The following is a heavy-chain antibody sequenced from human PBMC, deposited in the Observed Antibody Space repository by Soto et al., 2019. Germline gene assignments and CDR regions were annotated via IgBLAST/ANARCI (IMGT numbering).Heavy chain of an antibody. CDR1: GGSVSSGSYY. V-gene: IGHV4-61*01. CDR3: ARDQSVLRFLECSAPSAYYDGMDV. D-gene: IGHD3-3*01. CDR2: IYYSGST. Sequence: SETLSLTCTVSGGSVSSGSYYWSWIRQPPGKGLGWIGYIYYSGSTNYNPSLKSRVTISVDTSKNQLSLKLSSVTAADTAVYYCARDQSVLRFLECSAPSAYYDGMDVWGQGTTVTVS. J-gene: IGHJ6*02.